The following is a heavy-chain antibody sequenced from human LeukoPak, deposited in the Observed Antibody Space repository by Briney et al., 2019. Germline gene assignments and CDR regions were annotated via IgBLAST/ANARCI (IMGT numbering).Heavy chain of an antibody. CDR3: ASSTLWFGEFPFTYFDY. CDR2: IYYSGST. Sequence: PSETLSLTCTVSGGSISSSSHYWGWIRQPPGKGLEWIGSIYYSGSTYYNPSLKSRVTISVDTSKNQFSLKLSSVTAADTAVYYCASSTLWFGEFPFTYFDYWGQGTLVTVYS. V-gene: IGHV4-39*07. J-gene: IGHJ4*02. D-gene: IGHD3-10*01. CDR1: GGSISSSSHY.